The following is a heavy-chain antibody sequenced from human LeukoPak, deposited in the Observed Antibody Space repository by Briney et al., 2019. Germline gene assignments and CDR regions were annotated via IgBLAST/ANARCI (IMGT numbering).Heavy chain of an antibody. CDR3: AKDIHPGLDSGASCCFDY. D-gene: IGHD3-22*01. CDR1: GYTFSGHG. J-gene: IGHJ4*02. Sequence: ASVKVSCKTSGYTFSGHGITWVRQAPGQGLEWMGWVSGYNGNTNYAQNVQGRVTMTTDTSTNTAYMELRSLRSDDTAVYYCAKDIHPGLDSGASCCFDYWGQGTPVTVSS. CDR2: VSGYNGNT. V-gene: IGHV1-18*01.